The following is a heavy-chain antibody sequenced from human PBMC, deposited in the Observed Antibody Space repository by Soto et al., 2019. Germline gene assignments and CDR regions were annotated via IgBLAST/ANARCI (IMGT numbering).Heavy chain of an antibody. CDR1: GDSVNTDDW. Sequence: QVQLQESGPGLVKPSGTLSLTCVVSGDSVNTDDWWNWVRQPPGKGLEWNGEIYHGGNIYYNPALKGRVKISPDKSKNEVSLELTSVTATDTAIYYCARDHQRSNTWSFDFWGQGTLVTVSS. D-gene: IGHD4-4*01. CDR3: ARDHQRSNTWSFDF. V-gene: IGHV4-4*02. CDR2: IYHGGNI. J-gene: IGHJ4*02.